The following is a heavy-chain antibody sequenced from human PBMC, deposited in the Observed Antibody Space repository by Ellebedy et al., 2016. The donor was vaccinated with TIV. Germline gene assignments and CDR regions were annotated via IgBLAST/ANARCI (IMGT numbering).Heavy chain of an antibody. J-gene: IGHJ5*02. Sequence: SQTLSLTXXISGDSVSCNTATWNWLRQSPSRGLEWLGRTYQRSKWNNDYAVSVRSRIIINPDTSKNQFPLQLNSETPEDTAVYYCARATTYGYDWFNAWGQGTLVTVSS. CDR3: ARATTYGYDWFNA. D-gene: IGHD5-18*01. V-gene: IGHV6-1*01. CDR2: TYQRSKWNN. CDR1: GDSVSCNTAT.